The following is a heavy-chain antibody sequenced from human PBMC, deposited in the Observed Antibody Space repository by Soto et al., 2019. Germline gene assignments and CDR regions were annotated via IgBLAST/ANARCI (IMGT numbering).Heavy chain of an antibody. CDR3: AREEYYELRYFDWLTPPHRGFDP. CDR2: IKQDRSEK. V-gene: IGHV3-7*03. J-gene: IGHJ5*02. Sequence: PGGSLRLSCAASGFTFSSYWMSWVRQAPGNGLEWVANIKQDRSEKYYVDSVKGRFTISRDNAKNSLYLQMNSLRAEDTCVYYCAREEYYELRYFDWLTPPHRGFDPWGQGTLVTVSS. D-gene: IGHD3-9*01. CDR1: GFTFSSYW.